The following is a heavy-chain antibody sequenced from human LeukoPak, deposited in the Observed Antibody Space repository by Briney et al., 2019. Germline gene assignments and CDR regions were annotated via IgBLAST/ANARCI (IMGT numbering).Heavy chain of an antibody. CDR2: ISSSSSYI. J-gene: IGHJ4*02. V-gene: IGHV3-21*01. Sequence: GGSLRLSCAASGFTFSSYSMNWVRQAPGKGLEWVSSISSSSSYIYYADSVKGRFTISRDNAKNSLYVQMNSLRAEDTAVYYCARGLYGSGKYYFDYWGQGTLVTVSS. CDR3: ARGLYGSGKYYFDY. CDR1: GFTFSSYS. D-gene: IGHD3-10*01.